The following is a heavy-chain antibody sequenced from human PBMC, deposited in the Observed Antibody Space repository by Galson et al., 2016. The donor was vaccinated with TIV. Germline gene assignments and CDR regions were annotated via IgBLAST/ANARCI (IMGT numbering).Heavy chain of an antibody. Sequence: SLRLSCAASGFTLSDYYMTWIRQAPGKGLEWLAIISYDGSHKNYGDSVKGQFTVSRDNSENTVFLQMNNLRSDDTAVYYCARPASLGYFDWLPPDSWGQGTLVTVSS. V-gene: IGHV3-30*04. CDR3: ARPASLGYFDWLPPDS. CDR1: GFTLSDYY. J-gene: IGHJ4*02. CDR2: ISYDGSHK. D-gene: IGHD3-9*01.